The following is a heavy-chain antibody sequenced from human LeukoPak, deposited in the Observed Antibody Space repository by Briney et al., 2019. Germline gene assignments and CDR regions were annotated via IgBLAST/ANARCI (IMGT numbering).Heavy chain of an antibody. V-gene: IGHV1-46*01. CDR3: ARVHQQLWSDPNFDY. J-gene: IGHJ4*02. CDR2: INPSGGST. D-gene: IGHD5-18*01. Sequence: APVKVSCKASGYTFTSYYMHWVRQAPGQGLEWMGIINPSGGSTSYAQKFQGRVTMTRDTSTSTVYMELSSLRSEDTAVYYCARVHQQLWSDPNFDYWGQGTLVTVSS. CDR1: GYTFTSYY.